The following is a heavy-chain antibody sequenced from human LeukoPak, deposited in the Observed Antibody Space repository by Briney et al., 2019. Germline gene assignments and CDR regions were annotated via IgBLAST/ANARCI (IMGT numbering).Heavy chain of an antibody. J-gene: IGHJ4*02. D-gene: IGHD3-22*01. Sequence: GGSLRLSCTASGFTFGDYAMSWVRQAPGKGLEWVGFIRSKAYGGTTEYAASVKGRFTISRDDSKSIAYLQMNSLKTEDTAVYYCTSPVLYYDSSGLSDYWGQGTLVTVSS. CDR2: IRSKAYGGTT. CDR3: TSPVLYYDSSGLSDY. CDR1: GFTFGDYA. V-gene: IGHV3-49*04.